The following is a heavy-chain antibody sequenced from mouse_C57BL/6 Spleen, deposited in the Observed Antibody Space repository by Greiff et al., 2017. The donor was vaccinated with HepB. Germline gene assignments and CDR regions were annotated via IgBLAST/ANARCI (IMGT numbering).Heavy chain of an antibody. CDR3: ARPGYYGSSSDPFAY. CDR2: INPDSSTI. CDR1: GIDFSRYW. J-gene: IGHJ3*01. V-gene: IGHV4-1*01. Sequence: DVKLLESGGGLVQPGGSLKLSCAASGIDFSRYWMSWVRRAPGKGLEWIGEINPDSSTINYAPSLKDKFIISRDNAKNTLYLQMSKVRSEDTALYYCARPGYYGSSSDPFAYWGQGTLVTVSA. D-gene: IGHD1-1*01.